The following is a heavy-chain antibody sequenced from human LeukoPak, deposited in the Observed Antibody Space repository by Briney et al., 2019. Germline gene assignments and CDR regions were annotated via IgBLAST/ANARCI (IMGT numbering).Heavy chain of an antibody. CDR3: AREEMSITMVRGHPGYMDV. CDR2: IIPIFGTA. J-gene: IGHJ6*03. CDR1: GGTFSSYA. V-gene: IGHV1-69*13. D-gene: IGHD3-10*01. Sequence: RASVKVSCKASGGTFSSYAISWVRQAPGQGLEWMGGIIPIFGTANYAQKFQGRVTITADESTSTAYMELSSLRSEDTAVYYCAREEMSITMVRGHPGYMDVWGKGTTVTVSS.